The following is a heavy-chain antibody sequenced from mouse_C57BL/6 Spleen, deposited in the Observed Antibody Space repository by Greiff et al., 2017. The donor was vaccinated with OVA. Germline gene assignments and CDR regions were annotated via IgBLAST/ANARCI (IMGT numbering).Heavy chain of an antibody. J-gene: IGHJ3*01. CDR2: IYPYNDGT. Sequence: EVKLVESGPELVKPGASVKMSCKASGYTFTSYVMHWVKQKPGQGLEWIGYIYPYNDGTKYNEKFKGKATLTSDKSSSTAYMELSSLTSEDSAVYYCARERRKVYYGNQGAYWGQGTLVTVSA. V-gene: IGHV1-14*01. D-gene: IGHD2-1*01. CDR1: GYTFTSYV. CDR3: ARERRKVYYGNQGAY.